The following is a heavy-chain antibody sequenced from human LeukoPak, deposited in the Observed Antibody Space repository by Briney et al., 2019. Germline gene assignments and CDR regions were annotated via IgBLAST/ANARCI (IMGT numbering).Heavy chain of an antibody. Sequence: ASVKVSCKAFGYTFTSNYMHWVRQAPGQGPEWMGVISPSGGSTTYAQKFQGRVTMTRNTSISTAYMELSSLRSEDTAVYYCARDNGGTAMAYYYYYYMDVWGKGTTVIISS. V-gene: IGHV1-46*01. CDR3: ARDNGGTAMAYYYYYYMDV. CDR1: GYTFTSNY. J-gene: IGHJ6*03. D-gene: IGHD5-18*01. CDR2: ISPSGGST.